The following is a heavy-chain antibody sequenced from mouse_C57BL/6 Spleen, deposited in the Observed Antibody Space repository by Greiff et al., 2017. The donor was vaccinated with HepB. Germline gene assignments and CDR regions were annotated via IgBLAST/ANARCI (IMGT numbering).Heavy chain of an antibody. J-gene: IGHJ1*03. Sequence: VQLQQSGPELVKPGASVKISCKASGYAFSSSWMNWVKQRPGKGLEWIGRIYPGDGDTNYNGKFKGKATLTADKSSSTAYMQLSSLTSEDSAVYVCARSGYDWYFDVWGTGTTVTVSS. CDR3: ARSGYDWYFDV. V-gene: IGHV1-82*01. CDR2: IYPGDGDT. CDR1: GYAFSSSW. D-gene: IGHD2-2*01.